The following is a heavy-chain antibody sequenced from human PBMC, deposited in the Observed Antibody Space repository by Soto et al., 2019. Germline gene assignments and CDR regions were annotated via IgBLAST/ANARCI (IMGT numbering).Heavy chain of an antibody. CDR2: ISGSGGST. Sequence: EVQLLESGGGLVQPGGSLRLSCAASGFTFSSYAMSWVRQAPGKGLEWVSAISGSGGSTSYAHSVKGRCTISRDKSKTPRELQLNSLRADDTAVYYCAKLGGGGSGGIAYWGQGTLVTVSS. V-gene: IGHV3-23*01. CDR3: AKLGGGGSGGIAY. D-gene: IGHD3-10*01. J-gene: IGHJ4*02. CDR1: GFTFSSYA.